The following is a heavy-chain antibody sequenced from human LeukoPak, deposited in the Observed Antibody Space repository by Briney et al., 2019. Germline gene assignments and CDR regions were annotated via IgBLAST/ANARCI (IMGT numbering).Heavy chain of an antibody. V-gene: IGHV3-23*01. J-gene: IGHJ3*02. D-gene: IGHD3-10*01. Sequence: GGSLRLSCAASGFPFSDSWMNWVRQSPGKGLEWVSISGPHVNTYYLDSVKGRFTISRDNPSNTVYLQMDSLRVEDTAVYHCAKGVGGGRDALDIWGRGTVVTVSS. CDR1: GFPFSDSW. CDR3: AKGVGGGRDALDI. CDR2: SGPHVNT.